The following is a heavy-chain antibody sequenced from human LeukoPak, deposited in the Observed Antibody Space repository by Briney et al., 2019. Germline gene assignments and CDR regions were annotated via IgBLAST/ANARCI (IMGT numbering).Heavy chain of an antibody. CDR1: GFTFSSYS. CDR3: ARDKIPSAGTPRGFDP. D-gene: IGHD6-13*01. J-gene: IGHJ5*02. V-gene: IGHV3-21*01. Sequence: PGGSLRLSCAASGFTFSSYSMNWVRQAPGKGLEWVSSISSTSSYIYYAASVKGRFTISRDNAKSSLYLQMNSLRAEDTAVYHCARDKIPSAGTPRGFDPWGQGTLVTVSS. CDR2: ISSTSSYI.